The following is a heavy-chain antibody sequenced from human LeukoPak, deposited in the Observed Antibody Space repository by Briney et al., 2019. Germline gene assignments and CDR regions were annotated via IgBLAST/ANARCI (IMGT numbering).Heavy chain of an antibody. CDR3: ARSLSGLDSGDR. Sequence: PETLSLSCTVFGDSVSSNHWNWIRQPPGKGLEWIGTFYSDGSTSYNPSLMSRLIISVNTSKNQFSLKLTSVTAADTAVYYCARSLSGLDSGDRWGQGTLVTVSS. D-gene: IGHD5-12*01. CDR2: FYSDGST. J-gene: IGHJ5*02. V-gene: IGHV4-59*02. CDR1: GDSVSSNH.